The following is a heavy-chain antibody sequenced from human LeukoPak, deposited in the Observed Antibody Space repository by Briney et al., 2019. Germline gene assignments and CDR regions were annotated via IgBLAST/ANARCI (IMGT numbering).Heavy chain of an antibody. CDR2: ISGSGGST. V-gene: IGHV3-23*01. Sequence: GGSLRLSCAASGFTFSSYAMSWVRQAPGKGLEWVSAISGSGGSTYYADSVKDRFTISRDNSKNTLYLQMNSLRAEDTAVYYCAKDLGSVVTPPSLDYWGQGTLVTVSS. CDR3: AKDLGSVVTPPSLDY. J-gene: IGHJ4*02. D-gene: IGHD4-23*01. CDR1: GFTFSSYA.